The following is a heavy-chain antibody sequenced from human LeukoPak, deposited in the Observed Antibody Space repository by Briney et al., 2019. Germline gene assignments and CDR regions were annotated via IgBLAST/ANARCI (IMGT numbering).Heavy chain of an antibody. CDR1: GGSISSGDYY. CDR3: ARDQRSYYGDWFDP. CDR2: IYYSGST. V-gene: IGHV4-30-4*01. Sequence: SETLSLTCTVSGGSISSGDYYWSWIRQPPGKGLEWIGYIYYSGSTYHNPSLKSRVTISVDTSKNQFSLKLSSVTAADTAVYYCARDQRSYYGDWFDPWGQGTLVTVSS. D-gene: IGHD4-17*01. J-gene: IGHJ5*02.